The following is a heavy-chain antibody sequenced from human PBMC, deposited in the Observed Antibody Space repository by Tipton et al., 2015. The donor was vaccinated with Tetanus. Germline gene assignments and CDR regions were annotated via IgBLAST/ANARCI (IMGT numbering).Heavy chain of an antibody. J-gene: IGHJ6*02. CDR3: ARGPRTRIYDSSGYSFRSFYGMDV. Sequence: LRLSCAVYGGSLTDYSWSWIRQPPGQGLEWIGVVNQAGNTDYIPSLKGRVTMSLDTSKSQLSLNLSSVTAADTAVYYCARGPRTRIYDSSGYSFRSFYGMDVWGLGATVTVSS. CDR2: VNQAGNT. D-gene: IGHD3-22*01. V-gene: IGHV4-34*01. CDR1: GGSLTDYS.